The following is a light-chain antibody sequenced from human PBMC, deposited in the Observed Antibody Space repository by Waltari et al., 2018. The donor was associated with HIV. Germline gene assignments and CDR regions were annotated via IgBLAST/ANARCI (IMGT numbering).Light chain of an antibody. V-gene: IGKV3-15*01. J-gene: IGKJ2*01. CDR2: GAS. CDR1: QSISTN. Sequence: TQSPATLSLSPGERATLSCRASQSISTNLAWYQQKPGQAPRLLMYGASTRATGIPARFSGSGSGTDFTLIISSLQSEDFAVYYCQRYNSWPYTFGQGTKLEIK. CDR3: QRYNSWPYT.